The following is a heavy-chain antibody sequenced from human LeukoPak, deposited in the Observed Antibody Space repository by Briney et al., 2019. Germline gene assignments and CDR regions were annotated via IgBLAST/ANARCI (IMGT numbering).Heavy chain of an antibody. Sequence: SETLSLTCTVSGVSISSHYWSWIRQPPGKGLEWVGYIYYSGSTNYNPSLKSRVTISVDTSNNQFSLKLSSVTAADTAVYYCARSDYGDYAFDYWGQGTLVTVSS. V-gene: IGHV4-59*11. CDR1: GVSISSHY. CDR2: IYYSGST. CDR3: ARSDYGDYAFDY. J-gene: IGHJ4*02. D-gene: IGHD4-17*01.